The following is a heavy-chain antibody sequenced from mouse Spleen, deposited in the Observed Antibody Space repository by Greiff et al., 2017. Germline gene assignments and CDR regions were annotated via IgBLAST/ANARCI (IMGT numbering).Heavy chain of an antibody. CDR1: GYTFTSYW. Sequence: VQLQQPGAELVMPGASVKLSCKASGYTFTSYWMHWVKQRPGQGLEWIGEIDPSDSYTNYNQKFKGKATLTVDKSSSTAYMQLSSLTSEDSAVYYCARRGLGPDYWGQGTTLTVSS. J-gene: IGHJ2*01. V-gene: IGHV1-69*01. CDR3: ARRGLGPDY. CDR2: IDPSDSYT. D-gene: IGHD4-1*01.